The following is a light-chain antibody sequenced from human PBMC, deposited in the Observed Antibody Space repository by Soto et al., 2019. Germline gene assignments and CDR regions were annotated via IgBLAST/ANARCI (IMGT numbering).Light chain of an antibody. CDR3: ASYTTRPDYA. CDR1: SSDVGNYIF. Sequence: QSVLTQPASVSGSPGQSITISCTGTSSDVGNYIFVSWYRQHPGKAPKLMIYDINNRPSGASNRFSGSKAGNTASLTILLLQAEDEADYYSASYTTRPDYAFGTGTQLSVL. J-gene: IGLJ1*01. V-gene: IGLV2-14*01. CDR2: DIN.